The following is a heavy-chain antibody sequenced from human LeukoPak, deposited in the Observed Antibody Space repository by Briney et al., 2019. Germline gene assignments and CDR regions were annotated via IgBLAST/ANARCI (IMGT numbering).Heavy chain of an antibody. CDR3: ARELAPDY. CDR1: GGTFSSYA. D-gene: IGHD6-6*01. V-gene: IGHV1-2*02. CDR2: INPNSGGT. Sequence: ASVKVSCKASGGTFSSYAISWVRQAPGQGLEWMGWINPNSGGTNYAQKFQGRVTMTRDTSISTAYMELSRLRSDDTAVYYCARELAPDYWGQGTLVTVSS. J-gene: IGHJ4*02.